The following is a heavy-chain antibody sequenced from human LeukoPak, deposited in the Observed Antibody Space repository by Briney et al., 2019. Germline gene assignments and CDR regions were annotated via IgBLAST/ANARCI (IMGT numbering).Heavy chain of an antibody. CDR2: IYYTGST. Sequence: SETLSLTCTVSGGSISSYYWSWIRQPPGKGLEWIGYIYYTGSTNYNPSLKSRVTISVDTSKNRFSLKLSSVTAADTAVYYCARDPPGSGSYYDYWGQGTLVTVSS. D-gene: IGHD3-10*01. V-gene: IGHV4-59*01. J-gene: IGHJ4*02. CDR1: GGSISSYY. CDR3: ARDPPGSGSYYDY.